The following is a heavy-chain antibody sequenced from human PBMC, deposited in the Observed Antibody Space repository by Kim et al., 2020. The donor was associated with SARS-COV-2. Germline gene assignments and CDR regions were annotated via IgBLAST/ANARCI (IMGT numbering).Heavy chain of an antibody. CDR2: INHSGST. V-gene: IGHV4-34*01. D-gene: IGHD3-3*01. CDR1: GGSFSGYY. Sequence: SETLSLTCAVYGGSFSGYYWSWIRQPPGKGLEWIGEINHSGSTNYNPSLKSRVTISVDTSKNQFSLKLSSVTAADTAVYYCARVRGITIFGVVRGPFDYWGQGTLVTVSS. CDR3: ARVRGITIFGVVRGPFDY. J-gene: IGHJ4*02.